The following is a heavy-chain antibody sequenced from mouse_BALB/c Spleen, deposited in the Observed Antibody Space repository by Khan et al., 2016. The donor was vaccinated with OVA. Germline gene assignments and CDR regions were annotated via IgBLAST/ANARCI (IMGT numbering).Heavy chain of an antibody. J-gene: IGHJ2*01. CDR3: ARGYYGYLDY. D-gene: IGHD1-1*01. CDR1: GYTLTSYY. V-gene: IGHV1S56*01. CDR2: IYPVAGSS. Sequence: VELVESGPELVRPGASVKMSCKASGYTLTSYYIHWVKQRPGQGLEWIGWIYPVAGSSKYNEKFKGKSTLTADKSSSTAYMLLSSLTSEDSAIYFWARGYYGYLDYWGQGTTLTVSS.